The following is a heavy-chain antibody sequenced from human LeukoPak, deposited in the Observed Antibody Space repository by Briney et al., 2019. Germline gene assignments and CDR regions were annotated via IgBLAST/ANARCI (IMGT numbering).Heavy chain of an antibody. J-gene: IGHJ5*02. CDR1: GFXFSSYW. V-gene: IGHV3-7*04. CDR2: IKQDGSEK. CDR3: ARDDVYPNP. Sequence: GGSLRLPCAASGFXFSSYWMSWVRQAPGKGLEWVANIKQDGSEKYYVDSVKGRFTISRDNAKNSLYLQMNSLRAEDTAVYYCARDDVYPNPWGQGTLVTVSS. D-gene: IGHD2-2*02.